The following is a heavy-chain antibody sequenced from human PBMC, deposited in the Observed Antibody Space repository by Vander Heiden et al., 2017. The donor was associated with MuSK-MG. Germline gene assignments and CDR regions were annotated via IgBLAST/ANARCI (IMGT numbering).Heavy chain of an antibody. CDR2: IKQDGSEK. CDR1: GFTFSSYW. V-gene: IGHV3-7*04. J-gene: IGHJ5*02. D-gene: IGHD3-22*01. Sequence: EVQLVESGGGLVQPGGSLRLSCAASGFTFSSYWMSWVRQAPGKGLEWVANIKQDGSEKYYVDSVKGRFTISRDNAKNSLYLQMNSLRAEDTAVYYCARDYGITMIVVVTLSYNWFDPWGQGTLVTVSS. CDR3: ARDYGITMIVVVTLSYNWFDP.